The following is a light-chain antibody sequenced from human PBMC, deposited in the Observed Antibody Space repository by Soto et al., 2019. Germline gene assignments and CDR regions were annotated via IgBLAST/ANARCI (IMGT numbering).Light chain of an antibody. Sequence: DIQMSQSPSSLFASIGDIITITCRASQSISTYLNWYQQKPGKAPRLLIYGASTLQNGVPSRFSGSGSATDYTLTINSLQPEDFATYYCQQSFITPPLTFGGGTTVEMK. V-gene: IGKV1-39*01. CDR1: QSISTY. J-gene: IGKJ4*01. CDR2: GAS. CDR3: QQSFITPPLT.